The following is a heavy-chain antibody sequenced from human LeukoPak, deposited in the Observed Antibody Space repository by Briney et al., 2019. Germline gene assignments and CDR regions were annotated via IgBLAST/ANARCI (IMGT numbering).Heavy chain of an antibody. D-gene: IGHD5-18*01. CDR1: GGSISSSPYY. CDR3: AKGAGGFSYYNWFDP. CDR2: IYYSGTT. V-gene: IGHV4-39*07. Sequence: PSGTLPLTCTVSGGSISSSPYYWGWIRQPPGKGLEWIGSIYYSGTTHYSPSLESRVTISVDTSKNQFSLKLASVTAADTAIYYCAKGAGGFSYYNWFDPWGQGTLVTVSS. J-gene: IGHJ5*02.